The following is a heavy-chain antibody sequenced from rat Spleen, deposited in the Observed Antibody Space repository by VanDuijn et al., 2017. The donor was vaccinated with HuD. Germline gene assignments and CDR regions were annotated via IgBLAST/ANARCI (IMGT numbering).Heavy chain of an antibody. CDR1: GFSLTSYH. J-gene: IGHJ4*01. CDR2: IWAGGGT. D-gene: IGHD4-3*01. CDR3: ARHLREASGVMDV. V-gene: IGHV2-72*01. Sequence: QVQLKESGPGLVQPSQTLSLTCTVSGFSLTSYHVSWVRPPPGTCLVWMGIIWAGGGTNHNSAVQSRLSISRDTSKRQVFLKMYSLQPEDTGTYYCARHLREASGVMDVWGQGASVTVSS.